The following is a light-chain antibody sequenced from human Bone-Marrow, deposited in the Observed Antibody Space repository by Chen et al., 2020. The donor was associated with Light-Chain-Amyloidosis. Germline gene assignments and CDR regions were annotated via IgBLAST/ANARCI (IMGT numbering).Light chain of an antibody. V-gene: IGLV2-14*01. J-gene: IGLJ3*02. Sequence: QSALTQPASVSGSPGQSITISCTGTSSDIGDYNYVSWYQQHPGKAPKLMIYDVSNRPSGVAVRFSGSKSGVTASLTISGLQGEDEADYFCSSYTSSSTRVFGGGTKLTVL. CDR1: SSDIGDYNY. CDR2: DVS. CDR3: SSYTSSSTRV.